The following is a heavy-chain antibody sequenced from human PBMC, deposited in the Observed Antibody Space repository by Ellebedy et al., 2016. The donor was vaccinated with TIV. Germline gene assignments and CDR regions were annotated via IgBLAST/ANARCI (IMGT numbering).Heavy chain of an antibody. D-gene: IGHD1-1*01. V-gene: IGHV4-34*01. CDR1: GGSFSDYH. Sequence: SQTLSLTCXVFGGSFSDYHWSWIRQPPGKGLAWIGEINYSGRTNFNPSPKSRVTISVDKSKNQFSLKLTSVTAADTAVYYCAREPPTTYHYYYYMDVWGKGTTVTVSS. J-gene: IGHJ6*03. CDR3: AREPPTTYHYYYYMDV. CDR2: INYSGRT.